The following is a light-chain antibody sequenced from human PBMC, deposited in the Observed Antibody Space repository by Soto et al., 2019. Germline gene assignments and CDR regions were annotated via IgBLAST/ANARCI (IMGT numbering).Light chain of an antibody. CDR3: QQYNNRPPNT. V-gene: IGKV3-15*01. CDR1: QSVSSD. J-gene: IGKJ2*01. Sequence: EIVMTQSPATLSVSPGERATLSCRASQSVSSDLAWYQQKPGQAPRSLIYGASTRPTGIPARFSGSGSGKEFTITISSLQSEDFAVYYCQQYNNRPPNTFGQGTKLEIK. CDR2: GAS.